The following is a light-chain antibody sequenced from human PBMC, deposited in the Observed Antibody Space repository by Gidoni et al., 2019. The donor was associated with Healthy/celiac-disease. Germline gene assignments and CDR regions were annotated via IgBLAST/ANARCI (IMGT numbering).Light chain of an antibody. V-gene: IGKV4-1*01. Sequence: DIVMTQSPDSLAVSLGERATINCKSSQSVLYSSNNKNYLAWYQQKPGQPPKLLIYWASTRESGVPDRFSGSGSGTDFTLTISSRQAEDVAVYYCQQYYSTRTFGQGTKVEIK. J-gene: IGKJ1*01. CDR1: QSVLYSSNNKNY. CDR2: WAS. CDR3: QQYYSTRT.